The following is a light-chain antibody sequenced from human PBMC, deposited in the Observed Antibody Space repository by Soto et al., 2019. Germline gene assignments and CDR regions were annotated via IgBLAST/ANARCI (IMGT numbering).Light chain of an antibody. CDR3: QQYNNWPLT. CDR1: QSVSSN. CDR2: GAS. V-gene: IGKV3-15*01. J-gene: IGKJ4*01. Sequence: EFVLTQSPGTLSLSPGERATLSCRASQSVSSNLACYQQKPGQAPRLLIYGASTRATGIPARFSGSGSGTEFTLTISSLQSEDFAVYYCQQYNNWPLTFGGGTKVDIK.